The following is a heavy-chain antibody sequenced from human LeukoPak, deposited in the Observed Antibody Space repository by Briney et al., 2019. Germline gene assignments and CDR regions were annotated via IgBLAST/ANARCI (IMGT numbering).Heavy chain of an antibody. J-gene: IGHJ4*02. CDR1: GDSISSYY. CDR3: ARDGNGSRAFDY. V-gene: IGHV4-4*07. D-gene: IGHD2-15*01. Sequence: SETLSLTCTVSGDSISSYYWNWIRQPAGKGLEWIGRIYTSGSTNYNPSLKSRVTISVDKSNNQFSLNLTSVTAADTAVYYCARDGNGSRAFDYWGQGTLVTVFS. CDR2: IYTSGST.